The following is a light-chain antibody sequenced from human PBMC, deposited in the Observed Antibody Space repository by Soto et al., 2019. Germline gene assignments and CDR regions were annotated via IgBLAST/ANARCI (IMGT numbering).Light chain of an antibody. Sequence: AIQLTQSPSALSAYVGDRVTITCRASLGIRNDLGWYQQKPGEAPRLLVYGASPLQSGVPSRFSGSGSGTEFTLTISSLQLEDFGTYYCLQDYNYPLTFGGGTRLEI. V-gene: IGKV1-6*02. CDR1: LGIRND. J-gene: IGKJ4*01. CDR2: GAS. CDR3: LQDYNYPLT.